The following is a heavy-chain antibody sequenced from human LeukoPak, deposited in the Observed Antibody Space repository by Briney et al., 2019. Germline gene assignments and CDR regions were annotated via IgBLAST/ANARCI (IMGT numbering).Heavy chain of an antibody. Sequence: GGSLRLSCAASGFTLSSYSMNWVRQTPGKGLEWVSYISSSSSTIYYADSVKGRFTISRDNAKNSLYLQMNSLRAEDTAVYYCARSPGDIVVVPAASDYWGQGTLVTVSS. CDR1: GFTLSSYS. CDR3: ARSPGDIVVVPAASDY. V-gene: IGHV3-48*01. J-gene: IGHJ4*02. CDR2: ISSSSSTI. D-gene: IGHD2-2*01.